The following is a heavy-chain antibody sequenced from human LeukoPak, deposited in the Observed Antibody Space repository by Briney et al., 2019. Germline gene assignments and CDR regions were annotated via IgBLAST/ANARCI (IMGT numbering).Heavy chain of an antibody. CDR2: IYSGGST. V-gene: IGHV3-66*01. J-gene: IGHJ6*02. Sequence: GGSLRPSCAASGFTVSSNYMSWVRQAPGKGLEWVSVIYSGGSTYYADSVKGRFTISRDNSKNTLYLQMNSLRAEDTAVYYCAATIAVAGNYYYYGMDVWGQGTTVTVSS. CDR3: AATIAVAGNYYYYGMDV. D-gene: IGHD6-19*01. CDR1: GFTVSSNY.